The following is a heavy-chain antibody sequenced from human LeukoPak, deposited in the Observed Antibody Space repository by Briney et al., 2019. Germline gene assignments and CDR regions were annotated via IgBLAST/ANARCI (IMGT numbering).Heavy chain of an antibody. CDR3: ARARAGDTAPDY. J-gene: IGHJ4*02. V-gene: IGHV3-74*01. CDR2: INSDGSST. Sequence: GGSLRLSCAASGFTFSSYWMHWVRQAPGKGLVCVSRINSDGSSTSYADSVKGRFTISRDNAKNTLYLQMNSLRAEDTAVYYCARARAGDTAPDYWGQGTLVTVSS. D-gene: IGHD5-18*01. CDR1: GFTFSSYW.